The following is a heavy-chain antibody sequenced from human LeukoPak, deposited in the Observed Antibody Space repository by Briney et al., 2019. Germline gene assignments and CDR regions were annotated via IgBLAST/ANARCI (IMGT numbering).Heavy chain of an antibody. CDR1: GYTFTGYY. CDR3: ARPYCGCDCNLDY. V-gene: IGHV1-2*06. Sequence: GASVKVSCKASGYTFTGYYMHWVRQAPGQGREWMGRINPNTGGTNYAQKCEGRVTMTRDTSCSTAYMELSRLRSDETAVYYCARPYCGCDCNLDYGGQGTLVTVSS. CDR2: INPNTGGT. J-gene: IGHJ4*02. D-gene: IGHD2-21*02.